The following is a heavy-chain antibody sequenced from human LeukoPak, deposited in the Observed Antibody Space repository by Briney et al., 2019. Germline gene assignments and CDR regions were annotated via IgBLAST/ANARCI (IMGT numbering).Heavy chain of an antibody. CDR3: TRSPDIDILTGYSRYYFDY. J-gene: IGHJ4*02. V-gene: IGHV5-51*01. Sequence: GESLKISCKISGYRLTSNWIGWVRQVPGKGLEWMGVIYPGDSHTRYSPSFQGQGTISADKSISTAYLQWNSLKASDTAIYYCTRSPDIDILTGYSRYYFDYWGQGTLVTVSS. CDR2: IYPGDSHT. CDR1: GYRLTSNW. D-gene: IGHD3-9*01.